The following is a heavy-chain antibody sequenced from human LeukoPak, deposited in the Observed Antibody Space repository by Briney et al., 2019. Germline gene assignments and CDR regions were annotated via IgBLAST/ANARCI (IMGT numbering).Heavy chain of an antibody. CDR1: GFSFSTYT. J-gene: IGHJ4*02. V-gene: IGHV3-23*01. Sequence: GGSLRLSCIASGFSFSTYTMYWVRQAPGKGREWVSIIGISGGGIHHADSVKGRFTTSRDDSKNTVYLQMNSLRVDDTAVYYCAMDPNRGTNYWGQGALVTVSS. CDR3: AMDPNRGTNY. CDR2: IGISGGGI. D-gene: IGHD3-10*01.